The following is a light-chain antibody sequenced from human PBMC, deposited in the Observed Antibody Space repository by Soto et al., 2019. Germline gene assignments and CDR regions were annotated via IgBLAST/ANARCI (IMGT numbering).Light chain of an antibody. CDR3: SSFTPSTTFV. V-gene: IGLV2-14*03. J-gene: IGLJ1*01. CDR2: DVS. Sequence: QSVLAQPASVSGSPGQSITISCTGTTSDVGRYDYVSWFQQHPGKAPKLIIYDVSHWPSGVSDRFSGYESGNTASLTISGLQAEDEADYYCSSFTPSTTFVFGTGTKLTVL. CDR1: TSDVGRYDY.